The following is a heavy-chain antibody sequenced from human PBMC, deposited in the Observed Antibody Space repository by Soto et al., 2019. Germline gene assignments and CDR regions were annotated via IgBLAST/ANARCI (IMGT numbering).Heavy chain of an antibody. J-gene: IGHJ4*02. V-gene: IGHV3-23*01. CDR2: ISGSGGST. D-gene: IGHD6-13*01. CDR1: GLRLRSYG. CDR3: AKDKSTHGIAAYVTDY. Sequence: QHGRSMRIACASSGLRLRSYGMIWVRQSPGKGLEWVSDISGSGGSTYYADSVKGRFTISRDNSKNTLYLQMNSLRAEDTAVYYCAKDKSTHGIAAYVTDYWGQGTLVTVSS.